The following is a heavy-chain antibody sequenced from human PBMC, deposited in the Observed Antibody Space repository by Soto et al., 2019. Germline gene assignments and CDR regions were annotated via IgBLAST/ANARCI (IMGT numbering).Heavy chain of an antibody. D-gene: IGHD1-26*01. J-gene: IGHJ4*02. Sequence: ASVKVFCKVSGYTLTELSMHWVRQAPGKGLEWMGGFNPEVGEAIYAQKFQGRVTITADESTGTAYMELSSLRSEDTAVYYCARDNEVGARGYWGQGTLVTV. CDR1: GYTLTELS. V-gene: IGHV1-24*01. CDR3: ARDNEVGARGY. CDR2: FNPEVGEA.